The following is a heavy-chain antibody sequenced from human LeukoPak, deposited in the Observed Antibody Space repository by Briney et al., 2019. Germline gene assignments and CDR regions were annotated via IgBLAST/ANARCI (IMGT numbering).Heavy chain of an antibody. V-gene: IGHV3-23*01. Sequence: GGSLRLSCAASGFTFSSYAMSWVRQAPGKGLEWVSVISGSGGSTYYADSVKGRFTISRDNSKNTLYLQMNSLRAEDTAVYYCAKRSDYSGYDDDLDYWGQGTLVTVSS. CDR1: GFTFSSYA. CDR2: ISGSGGST. D-gene: IGHD5-12*01. CDR3: AKRSDYSGYDDDLDY. J-gene: IGHJ4*02.